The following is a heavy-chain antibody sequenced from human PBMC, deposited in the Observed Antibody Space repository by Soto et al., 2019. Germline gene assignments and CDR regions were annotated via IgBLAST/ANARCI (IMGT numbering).Heavy chain of an antibody. CDR1: GGSISSSSYY. V-gene: IGHV4-39*01. CDR3: ARQLKEEIYGDYLRWFDP. CDR2: IYYSGST. J-gene: IGHJ5*02. Sequence: QLQLQESGPGLVKPSETLSLTCTVSGGSISSSSYYWGWIRQPPGKGLEWIGSIYYSGSTYYNPSLKSRVTISVDTSKNKFSLKLSSVTAADTAVYYCARQLKEEIYGDYLRWFDPWGQGTLVTVSS. D-gene: IGHD4-17*01.